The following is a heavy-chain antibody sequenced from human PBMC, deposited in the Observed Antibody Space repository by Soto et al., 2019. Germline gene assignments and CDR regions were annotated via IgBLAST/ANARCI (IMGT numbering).Heavy chain of an antibody. CDR2: IYYSGST. V-gene: IGHV4-59*01. CDR1: GGSISSYY. D-gene: IGHD1-1*01. CDR3: ARGTLDYFDY. J-gene: IGHJ4*02. Sequence: SETLSLTCTVSGGSISSYYWSWIRQPPGKGLEWIGYIYYSGSTNYNPALKSRVTISVDTSKNQFSLKLSSVTAADTAVYYCARGTLDYFDYWGQGTLVTSPQ.